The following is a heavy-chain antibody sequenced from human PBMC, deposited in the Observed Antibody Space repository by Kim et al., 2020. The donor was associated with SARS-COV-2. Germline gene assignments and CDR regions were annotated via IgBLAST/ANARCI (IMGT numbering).Heavy chain of an antibody. Sequence: GGSLRLSCAASGFTFSSYWMHWVRQAPGKGLVWVSRINSDGSSTSYADSVKGRFTISRDNAKNTLYLQMNSLRAEDTAVYYCARVSPQYYYDSSGYPDYWGQGTLVTVSS. CDR2: INSDGSST. D-gene: IGHD3-22*01. V-gene: IGHV3-74*01. J-gene: IGHJ4*02. CDR1: GFTFSSYW. CDR3: ARVSPQYYYDSSGYPDY.